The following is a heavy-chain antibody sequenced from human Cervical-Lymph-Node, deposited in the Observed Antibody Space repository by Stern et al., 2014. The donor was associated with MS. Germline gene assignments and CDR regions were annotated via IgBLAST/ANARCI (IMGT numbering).Heavy chain of an antibody. CDR2: ISSDGRNK. CDR3: ASPPPFDF. V-gene: IGHV3-30*14. CDR1: GFSFSSYT. Sequence: VQLVESGGGVVQPGRSLRLSCAASGFSFSSYTMHWVRQAPGKGLEWVAAISSDGRNKYYADSVRGRFTISRDTSNNTLFLQMSTLRTEDTAVFYCASPPPFDFWGQGTLVAVSS. J-gene: IGHJ4*02.